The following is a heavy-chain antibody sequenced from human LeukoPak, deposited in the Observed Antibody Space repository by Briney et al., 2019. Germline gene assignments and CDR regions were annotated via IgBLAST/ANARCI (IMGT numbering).Heavy chain of an antibody. CDR1: GYTFTDYY. D-gene: IGHD2-2*01. Sequence: ASVKVSCKASGYTFTDYYMHWVRQAPGKGLEWMGGFDPEDGETIYAQKFQGRVTMTEDTSTDTAYMELSSLRSEDTAVYYCATLFGYCSSTSCLNWFDPWGQGTLVTVSS. J-gene: IGHJ5*02. V-gene: IGHV1-24*01. CDR2: FDPEDGET. CDR3: ATLFGYCSSTSCLNWFDP.